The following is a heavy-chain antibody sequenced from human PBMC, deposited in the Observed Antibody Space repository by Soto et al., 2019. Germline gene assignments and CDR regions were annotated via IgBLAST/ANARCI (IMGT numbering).Heavy chain of an antibody. Sequence: GGSLRLTCAASGFTVSSNYMSWVRQAPGKGLEWVSVIYSGGSTYYADSVKGRFTISRDNSKNTLYLQMNSLRAEDTAGYYGSRSSSRSSESAFDIWGQGTMVTVSS. J-gene: IGHJ3*02. CDR3: SRSSSRSSESAFDI. V-gene: IGHV3-53*01. D-gene: IGHD6-6*01. CDR1: GFTVSSNY. CDR2: IYSGGST.